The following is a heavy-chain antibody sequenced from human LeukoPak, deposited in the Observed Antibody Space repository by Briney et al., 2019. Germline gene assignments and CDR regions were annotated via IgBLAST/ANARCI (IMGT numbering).Heavy chain of an antibody. CDR1: GGSISSSSYY. Sequence: SETLSLTCTVSGGSISSSSYYWSWIRQPPGKGLEWIGYIYYSGSTNYNPSLKSRVTISVDTSKNQFSLKLSSVTAADTAVYYCARCTSYYYDSSGYIRRGAFDIWGQGTMVTVSS. J-gene: IGHJ3*02. D-gene: IGHD3-22*01. CDR3: ARCTSYYYDSSGYIRRGAFDI. V-gene: IGHV4-61*01. CDR2: IYYSGST.